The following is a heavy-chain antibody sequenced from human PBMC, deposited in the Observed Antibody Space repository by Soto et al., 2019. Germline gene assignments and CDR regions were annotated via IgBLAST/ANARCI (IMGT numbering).Heavy chain of an antibody. V-gene: IGHV4-34*01. CDR1: GGSFSGYY. J-gene: IGHJ4*02. CDR2: INHSGST. CDR3: ARDFITMVRAQDPQYYFDY. D-gene: IGHD3-10*01. Sequence: SETLSLTCAVYGGSFSGYYCSWIRQPPGKGLEWIGEINHSGSTNYNPSLKSRVTISVDTSKNQFSLKLSSVTAADTAVYYCARDFITMVRAQDPQYYFDYWGQGTLVTVSS.